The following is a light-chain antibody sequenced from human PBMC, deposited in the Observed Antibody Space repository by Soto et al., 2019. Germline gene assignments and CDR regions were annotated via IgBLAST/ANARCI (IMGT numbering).Light chain of an antibody. Sequence: EVVMTQSPATLSVSPGERATLSCRASQSVSSNLAWYQQKPGQAPRLLIYDSSTRTTGISARFSGSGSGTEFTLTIDSLQSEDFAVYNCQQYNNWPRTFGQGTKVDI. CDR3: QQYNNWPRT. CDR2: DSS. V-gene: IGKV3-15*01. CDR1: QSVSSN. J-gene: IGKJ1*01.